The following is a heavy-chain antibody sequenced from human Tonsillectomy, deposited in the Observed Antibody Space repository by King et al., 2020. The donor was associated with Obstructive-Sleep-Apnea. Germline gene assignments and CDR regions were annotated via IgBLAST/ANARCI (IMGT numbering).Heavy chain of an antibody. J-gene: IGHJ2*01. CDR2: ISWNSGSI. Sequence: VQLVESGGGLVQPGRSLRLSCAASGFTFDDYAMHWVRQAPGKGLEWVSGISWNSGSIGYADSVRGRFTISRDNAKNSLYLQMNSLRAEDTALYYCAKDNGADYYGSGSYYERYWYFDLWGRGTLVTVSS. V-gene: IGHV3-9*01. D-gene: IGHD3-10*01. CDR3: AKDNGADYYGSGSYYERYWYFDL. CDR1: GFTFDDYA.